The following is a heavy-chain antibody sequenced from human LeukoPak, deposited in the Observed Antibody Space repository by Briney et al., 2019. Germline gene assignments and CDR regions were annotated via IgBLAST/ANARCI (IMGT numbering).Heavy chain of an antibody. J-gene: IGHJ3*02. CDR2: IYYSGST. Sequence: TSETLSLTCTVSGGSISSGGYYWSWIRQHPGKGLEWIGYIYYSGSTYYKPSLKSRVTISVDTSKNQFSLKLSSVTAADTAVYYCARDPTVNAFDIWGQGTMVTVSS. D-gene: IGHD4-17*01. CDR3: ARDPTVNAFDI. CDR1: GGSISSGGYY. V-gene: IGHV4-31*03.